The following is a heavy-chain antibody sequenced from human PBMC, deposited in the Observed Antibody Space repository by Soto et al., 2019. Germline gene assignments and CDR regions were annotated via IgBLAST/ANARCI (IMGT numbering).Heavy chain of an antibody. D-gene: IGHD3-10*01. CDR3: ADHYGSGSPKLYYYGMDV. Sequence: QVQLVQSGAEVKKPGSSVKVSCKASGGTFSSYTISWVRQAPGQGLEWMGRIIPILGIANYAQKFQGRVTNTADKSTSTAYMELSSLRSEDTAVYYCADHYGSGSPKLYYYGMDVWGQGTTVTVSS. CDR1: GGTFSSYT. V-gene: IGHV1-69*02. J-gene: IGHJ6*02. CDR2: IIPILGIA.